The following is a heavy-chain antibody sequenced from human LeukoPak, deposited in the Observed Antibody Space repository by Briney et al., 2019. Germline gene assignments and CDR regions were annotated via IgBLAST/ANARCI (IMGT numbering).Heavy chain of an antibody. Sequence: PGGSLRLSWAASGFTFSSYGMHWVRQAPGKRLERVAVISSDGSNKYYADSVKGRFTISRVNSKNTLYLQMNSLRAEDTAVYYCATGTYYYDSSDYYGAFDIWGQGTMVTVSS. CDR3: ATGTYYYDSSDYYGAFDI. V-gene: IGHV3-30*03. D-gene: IGHD3-22*01. J-gene: IGHJ3*02. CDR1: GFTFSSYG. CDR2: ISSDGSNK.